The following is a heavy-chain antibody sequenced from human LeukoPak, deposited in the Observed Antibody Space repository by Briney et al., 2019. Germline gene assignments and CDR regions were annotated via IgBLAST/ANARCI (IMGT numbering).Heavy chain of an antibody. V-gene: IGHV3-7*01. Sequence: GGSLRLSCAASGFSFRNYWMGWVRQAPGKGLEWVANIKQDGSEKYYVDSVKGRFTISRDNAKNSLYLQMNSLRAEDTAVYYCARQPVEMATISLDYWGQGTLVTVSS. J-gene: IGHJ4*02. CDR1: GFSFRNYW. D-gene: IGHD5-24*01. CDR2: IKQDGSEK. CDR3: ARQPVEMATISLDY.